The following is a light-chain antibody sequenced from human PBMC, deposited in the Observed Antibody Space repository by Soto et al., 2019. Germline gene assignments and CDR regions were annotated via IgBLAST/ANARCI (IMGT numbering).Light chain of an antibody. V-gene: IGLV2-14*01. CDR1: SSDVGDYNY. Sequence: QSALTQPASVSGSPGQSITISCTGTSSDVGDYNYVSWYQQHPGKAPKLMIYDVSNPPSGVSNRFSGCKSRSTPCLTISGLQAEDEADYYWSSYTSSTTSVFGPGTKLTVL. CDR2: DVS. J-gene: IGLJ1*01. CDR3: SSYTSSTTSV.